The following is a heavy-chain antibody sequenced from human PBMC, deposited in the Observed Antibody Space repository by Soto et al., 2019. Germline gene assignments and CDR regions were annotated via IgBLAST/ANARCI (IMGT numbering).Heavy chain of an antibody. CDR1: GFTVRANY. CDR2: IYSGGTT. D-gene: IGHD5-12*01. V-gene: IGHV3-53*01. CDR3: HGYGY. J-gene: IGHJ4*02. Sequence: EVQLVESGGGLIQPGGSLRLSCAVSGFTVRANYMSWVRQAPGKGLEWVSVIYSGGTTYYADSVKGRFIISRDISKNTPYIQMNILRAEDTAVYYCHGYGYWGQGTLVTVSS.